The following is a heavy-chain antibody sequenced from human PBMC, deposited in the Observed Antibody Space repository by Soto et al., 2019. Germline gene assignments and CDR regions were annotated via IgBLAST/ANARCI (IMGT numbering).Heavy chain of an antibody. CDR2: ISYDGSNK. J-gene: IGHJ6*02. Sequence: GPLRLSGAASVFTFSSYAMHWVRQAPGKGLEWVAVISYDGSNKYYADSVKGRFTISRDNSKNTLYLQMNSLRAEDTAVYYCARDADWVRGVIIPSSYYYGMDVWGQGTTVTV. D-gene: IGHD3-10*01. CDR3: ARDADWVRGVIIPSSYYYGMDV. V-gene: IGHV3-30-3*01. CDR1: VFTFSSYA.